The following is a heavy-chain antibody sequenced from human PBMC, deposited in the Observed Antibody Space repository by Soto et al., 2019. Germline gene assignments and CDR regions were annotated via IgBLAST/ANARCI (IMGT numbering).Heavy chain of an antibody. CDR1: GFKIRSYG. J-gene: IGHJ5*02. D-gene: IGHD2-15*01. V-gene: IGHV3-23*01. CDR3: AKDRGSRYCSGGSCDAEWFDP. Sequence: GGPLRHSCAASGFKIRSYGMSWVSQEKGKGLEWVSAISGSGGSTYYADSVKGRFTISRDNSKNTLYLQMNSLRAEDTAVYYCAKDRGSRYCSGGSCDAEWFDPWGQGTLVTVSS. CDR2: ISGSGGST.